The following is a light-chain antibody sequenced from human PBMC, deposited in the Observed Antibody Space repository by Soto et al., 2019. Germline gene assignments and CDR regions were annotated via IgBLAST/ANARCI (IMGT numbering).Light chain of an antibody. CDR3: SSYTSSSTLQGV. CDR2: DVS. J-gene: IGLJ1*01. CDR1: SSDVGGSNY. V-gene: IGLV2-14*01. Sequence: QSALTQPASVSGSPGQSITISCTGTSSDVGGSNYVSWYQQHPGKAPKLMIYDVSNRPSGVSNRFSGSKSGNTASLTISGLQAEDEADYYCSSYTSSSTLQGVFGTGTKVTVL.